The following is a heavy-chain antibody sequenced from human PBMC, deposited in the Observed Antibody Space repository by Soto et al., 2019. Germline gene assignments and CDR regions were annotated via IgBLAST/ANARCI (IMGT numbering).Heavy chain of an antibody. D-gene: IGHD3-3*01. CDR3: AQNRGEFWSAYVF. V-gene: IGHV3-23*01. J-gene: IGHJ4*02. Sequence: EVQLLESGGGLVQPGGSLRLSCAASGFTFSNSVVSWVRQAPGRGLEWVSSVNSGGTTFYADSVKGRFTISRDSSKNTLFLQMNSLRAEDTALYYCAQNRGEFWSAYVFWGQGALVTVSS. CDR2: VNSGGTT. CDR1: GFTFSNSV.